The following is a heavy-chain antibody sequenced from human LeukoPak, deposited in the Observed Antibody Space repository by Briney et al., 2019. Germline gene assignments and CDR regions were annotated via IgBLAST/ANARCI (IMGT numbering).Heavy chain of an antibody. J-gene: IGHJ3*02. V-gene: IGHV4-30-2*01. CDR2: IYHSGST. D-gene: IGHD3-22*01. Sequence: SQTLSLTCTFSGGSISSGGYYWSWIRQPPGKGLEWIGYIYHSGSTYYNPSLKSRVTISVDRSKNQFSLKLSSVTAADTAVYYCARTSSAGAFDIWGQGTMVTVSS. CDR1: GGSISSGGYY. CDR3: ARTSSAGAFDI.